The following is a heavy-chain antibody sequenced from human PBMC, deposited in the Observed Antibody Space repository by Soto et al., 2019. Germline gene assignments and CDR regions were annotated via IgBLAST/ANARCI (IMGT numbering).Heavy chain of an antibody. CDR1: GGSFSGYY. V-gene: IGHV4-34*01. D-gene: IGHD2-2*01. CDR3: ARGECSSNYCFTRWALDI. Sequence: QLQLQQWGAGLLKPSETLSLTCAVYGGSFSGYYWTWIRQTPGKGLEWIGEIHHSGRTNYNPSLKSRVSISADTSKTQFSLNLTSVTAADTAVYYCARGECSSNYCFTRWALDIWGQGTVVTVSS. J-gene: IGHJ3*02. CDR2: IHHSGRT.